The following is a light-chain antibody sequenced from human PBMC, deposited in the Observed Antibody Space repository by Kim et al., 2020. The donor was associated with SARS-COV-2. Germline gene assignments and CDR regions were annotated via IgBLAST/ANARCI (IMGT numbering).Light chain of an antibody. V-gene: IGLV3-19*01. CDR1: SLRSYH. CDR2: GKN. CDR3: KSRDSSGDLRV. Sequence: AMGQTVRIKCQGDSLRSYHASWDQQKPRQAPVLVIYGKNNRPSGIPDRFSGSSSGTTASLSITGAQAEDEADYYCKSRDSSGDLRVFGGGTKLTVL. J-gene: IGLJ3*02.